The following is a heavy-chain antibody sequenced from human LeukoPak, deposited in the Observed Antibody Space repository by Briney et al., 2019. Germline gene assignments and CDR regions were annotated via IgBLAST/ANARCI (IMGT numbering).Heavy chain of an antibody. CDR2: IYYSGST. V-gene: IGHV4-59*06. D-gene: IGHD3-3*01. Sequence: NPSETLSLTCTVSGGSISSYYWSWIRQPPGKGLEWIGYIYYSGSTYYNPSLKSRVTISVDTSKNQFSLKLSSVTAADTAVYYCARDVARGLRFLDPWGQGTLVTVSS. J-gene: IGHJ5*02. CDR1: GGSISSYY. CDR3: ARDVARGLRFLDP.